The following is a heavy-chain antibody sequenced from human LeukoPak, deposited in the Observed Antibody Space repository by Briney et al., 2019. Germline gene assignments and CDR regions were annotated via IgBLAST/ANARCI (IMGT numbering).Heavy chain of an antibody. V-gene: IGHV1-69*05. J-gene: IGHJ6*03. D-gene: IGHD3-22*01. CDR1: GGTFSSYA. CDR3: AGGYYMYYYYYYMDV. CDR2: ISPIFGTA. Sequence: SVKVSCKASGGTFSSYAISWVRQAPGQGLEWVGRISPIFGTANYAQKFQGRVTITTDESTSTAYMELSSLRSEDTAVYYCAGGYYMYYYYYYMDVWGKGTTVTVSS.